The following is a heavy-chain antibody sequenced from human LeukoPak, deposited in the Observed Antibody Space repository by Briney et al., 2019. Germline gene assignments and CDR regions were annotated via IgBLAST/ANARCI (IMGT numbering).Heavy chain of an antibody. D-gene: IGHD2-2*01. V-gene: IGHV1-2*02. Sequence: GASVKVSCKASGYTFTGYYMHWVRQAPGQGLEWMGWINPNSGGTNYAQKFQGRVTMTRDTSISTAYMELSRLRSDDTAVYYCARGPLSSTSTSVYYYMDVWGKGTTVTVSS. J-gene: IGHJ6*03. CDR1: GYTFTGYY. CDR3: ARGPLSSTSTSVYYYMDV. CDR2: INPNSGGT.